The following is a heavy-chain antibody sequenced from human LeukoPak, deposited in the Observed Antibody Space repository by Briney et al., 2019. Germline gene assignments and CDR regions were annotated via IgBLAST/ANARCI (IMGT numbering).Heavy chain of an antibody. J-gene: IGHJ4*02. Sequence: GGSLRLSCAASGFTVSNDYMTWVRQAPGKGLEWVSIIYSGGGTYYADSVQGRFTISRDNSKNTLYLQMNSLRAEDTGMYYCARGKPPSNWGQGTLVTVSS. V-gene: IGHV3-53*01. CDR1: GFTVSNDY. CDR3: ARGKPPSN. CDR2: IYSGGGT.